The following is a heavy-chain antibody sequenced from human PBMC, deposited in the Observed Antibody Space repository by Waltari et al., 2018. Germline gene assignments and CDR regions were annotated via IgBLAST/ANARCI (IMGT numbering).Heavy chain of an antibody. J-gene: IGHJ4*02. Sequence: EVQLVESGGGLVQPGGSLRRSCEGSGFPFTDSWGHWVRQAPGRGLWWLPLLNNEGGTTNIPDSVNGRFTISRDNAKNTLDLEMNGLGAEDTAVYYCARAVYYRCDYWGQGTLVTVSS. D-gene: IGHD3-10*01. CDR1: GFPFTDSW. V-gene: IGHV3-74*01. CDR2: LNNEGGTT. CDR3: ARAVYYRCDY.